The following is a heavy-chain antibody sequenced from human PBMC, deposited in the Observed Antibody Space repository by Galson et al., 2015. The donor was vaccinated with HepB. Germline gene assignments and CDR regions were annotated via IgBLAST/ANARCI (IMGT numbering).Heavy chain of an antibody. V-gene: IGHV3-53*01. CDR3: ASLGDYKTDDAFDI. J-gene: IGHJ3*02. CDR2: IYSGGST. Sequence: SLRLSCAASGFTVSSNYMSWVRQAPGKGLEWVSVIYSGGSTYYADSVKGRFTISRDNSKNTLYLQMNSLRAEDTAVYYCASLGDYKTDDAFDIWGQGTMVTVSS. CDR1: GFTVSSNY. D-gene: IGHD4-17*01.